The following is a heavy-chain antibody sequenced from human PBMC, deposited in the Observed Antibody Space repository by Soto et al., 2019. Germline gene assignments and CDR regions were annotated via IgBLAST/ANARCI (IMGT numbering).Heavy chain of an antibody. CDR3: ARGWVVEGELKTMDY. CDR1: GFTFSSYS. V-gene: IGHV3-21*01. D-gene: IGHD1-26*01. J-gene: IGHJ4*02. CDR2: ISSSSSYI. Sequence: GGSLSLSCAASGFTFSSYSMNWVRQAPGKGLEWVSSISSSSSYIYYADSVKGRFTISRDNAKNSLYLQMNSLRAEDTAVYYCARGWVVEGELKTMDYWGQGNLVTVSS.